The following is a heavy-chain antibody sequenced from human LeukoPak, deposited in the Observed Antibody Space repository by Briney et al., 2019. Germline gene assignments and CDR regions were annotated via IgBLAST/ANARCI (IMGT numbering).Heavy chain of an antibody. Sequence: ASVKVSCKASGYTFTSYYMHWVRQATGQGLEWMGWMNPNSGNTGYAQKFQGRVTMTRNTSISTAYMELSSLRSEDTAVYYCARGRHKLYYYDSSGLIDYWGQGTLVTVSS. CDR1: GYTFTSYY. J-gene: IGHJ4*02. CDR3: ARGRHKLYYYDSSGLIDY. V-gene: IGHV1-8*02. CDR2: MNPNSGNT. D-gene: IGHD3-22*01.